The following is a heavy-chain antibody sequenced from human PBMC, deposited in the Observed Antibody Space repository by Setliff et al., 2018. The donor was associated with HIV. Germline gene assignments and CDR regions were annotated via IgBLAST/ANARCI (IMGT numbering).Heavy chain of an antibody. CDR1: GGSISSGSYY. J-gene: IGHJ4*02. CDR3: ARGRCSGGSCYSAGYYFDY. D-gene: IGHD2-15*01. CDR2: INHSGST. V-gene: IGHV4-39*07. Sequence: PSETLSLTCTVSGGSISSGSYYWSWIRQPPGKGLEWIGEINHSGSTNYNPSIKSRVTISVDTSKNQFSLKLSSVTAADTAVYYCARGRCSGGSCYSAGYYFDYWGQGTLVTVSS.